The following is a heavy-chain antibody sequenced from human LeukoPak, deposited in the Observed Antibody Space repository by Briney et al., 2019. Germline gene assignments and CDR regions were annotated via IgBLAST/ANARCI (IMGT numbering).Heavy chain of an antibody. J-gene: IGHJ5*02. CDR3: VIGILSDDTLTGP. Sequence: ASVTVSFKASGFRLTDDYMHWVRQAPGQGLEWMGWISTYNGDTHYAQKLQGRVTMTTDASTSTAYMELRSLKSDHTAVYYCVIGILSDDTLTGPWGQGTLVTVPA. CDR2: ISTYNGDT. CDR1: GFRLTDDY. V-gene: IGHV1-18*04. D-gene: IGHD3-9*01.